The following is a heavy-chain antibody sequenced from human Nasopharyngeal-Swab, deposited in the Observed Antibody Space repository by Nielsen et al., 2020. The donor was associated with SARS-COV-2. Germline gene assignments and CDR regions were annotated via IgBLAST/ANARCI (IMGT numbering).Heavy chain of an antibody. V-gene: IGHV3-7*01. D-gene: IGHD2-2*01. J-gene: IGHJ4*02. CDR2: IKQSGSGQ. CDR1: GFTFSSYW. Sequence: GGSLRLSCAASGFTFSSYWMSWFRQAPGKGLEWVAHIKQSGSGQYYVDSVKGRFTISRDNAKNSLSLQINSLRAEDTAVYYCARYCSTTSCPRGFDYWGQGTLVTVSS. CDR3: ARYCSTTSCPRGFDY.